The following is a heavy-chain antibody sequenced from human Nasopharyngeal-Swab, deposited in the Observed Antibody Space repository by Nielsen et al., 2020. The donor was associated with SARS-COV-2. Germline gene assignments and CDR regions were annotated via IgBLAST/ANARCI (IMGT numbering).Heavy chain of an antibody. V-gene: IGHV5-51*01. Sequence: GESLKISCKGSGYSFTSYWIAWVRQMPGKGLEWMGIIYPRDSDTRYSPSFQGQVSISVDKSINTAYLQWNSLKASDTATYFCAIDYGSGTYGLDVWGQGTRVTVSS. CDR2: IYPRDSDT. D-gene: IGHD3-10*01. CDR3: AIDYGSGTYGLDV. CDR1: GYSFTSYW. J-gene: IGHJ6*02.